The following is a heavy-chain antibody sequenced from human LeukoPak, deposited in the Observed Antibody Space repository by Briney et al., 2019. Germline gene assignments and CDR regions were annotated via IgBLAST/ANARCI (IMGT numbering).Heavy chain of an antibody. CDR3: AREDYGDYVVDY. Sequence: KPSETLSLTCTVSGGSISSGSYYWSWIRQPAGKGLEWIGRIYTSGSTNYNPSLKSRVTISVDTSKNQFSLKLSSVTAADTAVYYCAREDYGDYVVDYWGQGTLVTVSS. CDR2: IYTSGST. J-gene: IGHJ4*02. V-gene: IGHV4-61*02. CDR1: GGSISSGSYY. D-gene: IGHD4-17*01.